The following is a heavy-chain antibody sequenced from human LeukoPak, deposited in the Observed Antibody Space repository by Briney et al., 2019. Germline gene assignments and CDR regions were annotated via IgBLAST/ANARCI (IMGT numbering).Heavy chain of an antibody. CDR1: GFTFSSYA. J-gene: IGHJ6*03. Sequence: PGRSLRLSCAASGFTFSSYAMHWVRQAPGKGLEWVAVISYDGSNKYYADSVKGRFTISRDNSRNTLYLQMNSLRAEDTAVYYCASCSGPDRYYYYMDVWGKGTTVTVSS. CDR3: ASCSGPDRYYYYMDV. V-gene: IGHV3-30*04. CDR2: ISYDGSNK. D-gene: IGHD2-15*01.